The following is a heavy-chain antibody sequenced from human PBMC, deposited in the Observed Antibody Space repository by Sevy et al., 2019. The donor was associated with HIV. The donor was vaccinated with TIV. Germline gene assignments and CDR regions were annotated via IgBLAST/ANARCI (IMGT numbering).Heavy chain of an antibody. CDR2: ISGSASST. J-gene: IGHJ4*02. Sequence: GGSLRLSCAASGFTFSSYAMSWVRQAPGKGLEWVSAISGSASSTYYADSVKGRFTISRDNSKNPLYLLLNSLKAEDTAVYYCAKDGHYYDSSADYLNYFDYWGQGTLVTVSS. CDR3: AKDGHYYDSSADYLNYFDY. CDR1: GFTFSSYA. D-gene: IGHD3-22*01. V-gene: IGHV3-23*01.